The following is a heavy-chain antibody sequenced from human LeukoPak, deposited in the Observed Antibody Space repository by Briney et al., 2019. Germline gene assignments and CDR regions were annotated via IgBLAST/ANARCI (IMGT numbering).Heavy chain of an antibody. CDR2: ISSSGSTI. J-gene: IGHJ5*02. Sequence: GGSLRLSCAASGFTVSSNYMSWVRQAPGKGLEWVSYISSSGSTIYYADSVKGRFTISRDNAKNSLYLQMNSLRAEDTAVYYCARERLGYCSGGSCFMGPWGQGTLVTVSS. CDR3: ARERLGYCSGGSCFMGP. D-gene: IGHD2-15*01. CDR1: GFTVSSNY. V-gene: IGHV3-11*01.